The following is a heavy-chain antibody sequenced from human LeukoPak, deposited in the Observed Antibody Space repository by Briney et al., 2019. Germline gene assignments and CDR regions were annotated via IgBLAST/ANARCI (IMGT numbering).Heavy chain of an antibody. Sequence: GGSLRLSCAASGFTFSSYAMHWVRQAPGKGLEWVAVISYDGSNKYYADSVKGRFTISRDNSKNTLYLQMNSLRAEDTAVCYCARDSSVELTDAFDIWGQGTMVTVSS. CDR2: ISYDGSNK. V-gene: IGHV3-30-3*01. CDR3: ARDSSVELTDAFDI. D-gene: IGHD4-23*01. CDR1: GFTFSSYA. J-gene: IGHJ3*02.